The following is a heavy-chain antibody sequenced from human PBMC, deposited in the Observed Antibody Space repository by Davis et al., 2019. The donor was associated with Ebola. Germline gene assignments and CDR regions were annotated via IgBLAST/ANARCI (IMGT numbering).Heavy chain of an antibody. CDR1: GFTFSDYW. Sequence: GESLKISCAASGFTFSDYWMHWVRQAPGTGPEWVSRINPDGSNIGYADFVKGRFTISRDNTKNTLYVQMNSLGADDTALYYCAKAGAVTAPGLYFQHWGQGTLVTVSS. CDR3: AKAGAVTAPGLYFQH. D-gene: IGHD2-21*02. V-gene: IGHV3-74*01. J-gene: IGHJ1*01. CDR2: INPDGSNI.